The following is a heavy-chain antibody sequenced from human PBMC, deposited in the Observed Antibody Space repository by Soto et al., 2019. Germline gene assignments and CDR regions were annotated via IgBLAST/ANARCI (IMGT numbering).Heavy chain of an antibody. Sequence: QVQLQQWGAGLLKPSETLSLTCAVYGGSFSGYYWSWIRQPPGKGLEGIGEINHSGSTNYNPSLKSRVTRSVDTSKKQLSLKLSSVTAADTAVYYCARASVDYFDYWGQGTLVTVSS. CDR1: GGSFSGYY. CDR3: ARASVDYFDY. V-gene: IGHV4-34*01. J-gene: IGHJ4*02. CDR2: INHSGST.